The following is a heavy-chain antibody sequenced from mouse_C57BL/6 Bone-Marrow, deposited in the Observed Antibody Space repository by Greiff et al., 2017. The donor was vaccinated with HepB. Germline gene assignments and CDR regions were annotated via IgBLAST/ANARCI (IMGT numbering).Heavy chain of an antibody. Sequence: QVQLQQPGAELVMPGASVKLSCKASGYTFTSYWMHWVKQRPGQGLEWIGEIDPSDSYTNYNQKFKGKSTLTVDKSSSTAYIQLSSLTSEDSAVYYCARSVLLRPYYFDYWGQGTTLTVSS. J-gene: IGHJ2*01. CDR3: ARSVLLRPYYFDY. CDR2: IDPSDSYT. V-gene: IGHV1-69*01. D-gene: IGHD1-1*01. CDR1: GYTFTSYW.